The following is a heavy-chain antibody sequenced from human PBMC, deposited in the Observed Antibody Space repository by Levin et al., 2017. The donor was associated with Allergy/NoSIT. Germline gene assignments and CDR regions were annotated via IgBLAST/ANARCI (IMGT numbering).Heavy chain of an antibody. V-gene: IGHV1-2*02. CDR3: ASDKSYRDTGGSYDS. D-gene: IGHD2-8*02. J-gene: IGHJ5*01. CDR2: INPNSGGT. Sequence: ASVKVSCKASGYSFSDYYIHWVRQAPGQGLEWMGRINPNSGGTNYAQTFQGRVTMTRDTSTCSAYMELSRLTSDDTAVYYCASDKSYRDTGGSYDSWGQGTLVTVSS. CDR1: GYSFSDYY.